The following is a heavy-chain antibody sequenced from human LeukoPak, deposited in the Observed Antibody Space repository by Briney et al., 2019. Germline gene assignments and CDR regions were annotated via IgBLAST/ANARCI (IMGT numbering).Heavy chain of an antibody. Sequence: GESLKISCKGSGYSFTSYRIGRVRQMPGKGLEWMGIIYPGDSDTRYSPSFQGQVTISADKSISTAYLQWSSLKASDTAMYYCASSEMATIHGAFDIWGQGTMVTVSS. CDR2: IYPGDSDT. CDR3: ASSEMATIHGAFDI. V-gene: IGHV5-51*01. J-gene: IGHJ3*02. D-gene: IGHD5-24*01. CDR1: GYSFTSYR.